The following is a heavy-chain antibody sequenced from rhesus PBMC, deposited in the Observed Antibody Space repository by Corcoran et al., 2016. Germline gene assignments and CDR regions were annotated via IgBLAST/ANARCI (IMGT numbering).Heavy chain of an antibody. Sequence: QVQLQESGPGLVKPSETLSLTCAVSADSISSGYSYWSWVRQPPGQCPDWIGYISYSGSTGNNPSLKSRVTISRETSTNQFSLNLNSVTAADTAVYYCARGTPGYSYTSDAFDFWGQGLRVTVSS. CDR3: ARGTPGYSYTSDAFDF. D-gene: IGHD5-12*01. J-gene: IGHJ3*01. CDR2: ISYSGST. CDR1: ADSISSGYSY. V-gene: IGHV4-122*02.